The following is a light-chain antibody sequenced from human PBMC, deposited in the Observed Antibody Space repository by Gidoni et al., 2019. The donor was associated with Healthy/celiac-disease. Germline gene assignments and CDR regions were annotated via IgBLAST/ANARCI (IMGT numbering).Light chain of an antibody. CDR3: QKCNSAPFT. CDR1: QGISNY. J-gene: IGKJ1*01. V-gene: IGKV1-27*01. CDR2: AAS. Sequence: DNQKNQSPSSLSASVGDRVTITCRASQGISNYLAWYQQKPGKVPKLLIYAASTLQSGVPSRFSGSGSGTDFTLTISSLQPEDVATYYCQKCNSAPFTFGQGTKVEIK.